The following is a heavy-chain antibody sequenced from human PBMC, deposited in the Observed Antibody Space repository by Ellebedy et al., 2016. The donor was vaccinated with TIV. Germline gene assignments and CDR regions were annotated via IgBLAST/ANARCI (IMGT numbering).Heavy chain of an antibody. D-gene: IGHD1-1*01. CDR3: ARSHEENNWHWRYQY. J-gene: IGHJ1*01. V-gene: IGHV4-61*05. CDR2: IYYSGST. CDR1: GGSINSDNFF. Sequence: GSLRLXXTVSGGSINSDNFFWDWIRQPPGKGLEWIGNIYYSGSTHYNPSLESRVTISVDTSKNQFSLTLTSVTAADTAVYYCARSHEENNWHWRYQYWGRGTLVTVSS.